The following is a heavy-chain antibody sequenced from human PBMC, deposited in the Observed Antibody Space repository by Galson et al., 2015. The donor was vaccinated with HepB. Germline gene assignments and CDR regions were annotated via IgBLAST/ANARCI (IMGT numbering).Heavy chain of an antibody. D-gene: IGHD6-13*01. CDR3: ARDFGLAAALDY. J-gene: IGHJ4*02. CDR2: INSDGSST. CDR1: GFTFSSYW. Sequence: SLRLSCAASGFTFSSYWMHWVRQAPGKGLVWVSRINSDGSSTSYADSVKGRFTISRDNAKNTLYLQMNSLRAEDTAVYYCARDFGLAAALDYWGQGTLVTVSS. V-gene: IGHV3-74*01.